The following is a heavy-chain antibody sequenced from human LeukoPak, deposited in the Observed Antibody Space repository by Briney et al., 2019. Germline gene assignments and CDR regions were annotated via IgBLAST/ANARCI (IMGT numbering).Heavy chain of an antibody. V-gene: IGHV3-11*01. CDR3: ARVEPYNWNYGWFDP. D-gene: IGHD1-7*01. Sequence: GGSLRLSCAASGFTFSDYYMSWIRQAPGKGLEWVSYISSSGSTIYYADSVKGRFTISRDNAKNLLYLQMNSLRAEDTAVYYCARVEPYNWNYGWFDPWGQGTLVTVSS. CDR2: ISSSGSTI. CDR1: GFTFSDYY. J-gene: IGHJ5*02.